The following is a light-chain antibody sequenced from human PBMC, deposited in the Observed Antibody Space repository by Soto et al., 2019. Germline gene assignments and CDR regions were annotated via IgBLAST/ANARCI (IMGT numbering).Light chain of an antibody. CDR1: QRVSSN. CDR2: GAS. V-gene: IGKV3-15*01. CDR3: QQYNNWPMYT. J-gene: IGKJ2*01. Sequence: EIVMTQSAATLSVSPGERATLSCRASQRVSSNLAWYQQKPGQAPRLLIYGASTRATGIPARFSGSGSGTEFALTISSLQSEDFAVDYCQQYNNWPMYTFGQGTKLEIK.